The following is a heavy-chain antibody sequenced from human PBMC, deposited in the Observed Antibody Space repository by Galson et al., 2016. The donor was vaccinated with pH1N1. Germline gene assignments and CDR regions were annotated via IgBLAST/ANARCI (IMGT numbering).Heavy chain of an antibody. J-gene: IGHJ4*02. D-gene: IGHD3-9*01. CDR3: ARRYDFDF. CDR1: GYSVTRYY. CDR2: IDPSDGTT. V-gene: IGHV1-46*01. Sequence: SVKVSCKASGYSVTRYYMHWVRQAPGQGLEWMGIIDPSDGTTTYSQKFQGRITMTRDTPTNSVYMELSSPTSDDPGVYYCARRYDFDFWGQGTLITVSS.